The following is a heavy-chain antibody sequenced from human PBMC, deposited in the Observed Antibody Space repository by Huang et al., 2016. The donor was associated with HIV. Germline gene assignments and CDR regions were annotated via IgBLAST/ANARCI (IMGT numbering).Heavy chain of an antibody. D-gene: IGHD3-16*01. CDR2: VFYGGKT. CDR1: GGSVNSGYYY. V-gene: IGHV4-39*01. Sequence: QLQLQESGPGLVRPSETLSLTCSVSGGSVNSGYYYWGWLRQPPGKGLEWMASVFYGGKTFYNPSLKSRVSMSVDTSKKRFSLNLSSVTAADTAVYFCARLPFDYVWGTQRQTALDELDVWGQGTMVTVSS. CDR3: ARLPFDYVWGTQRQTALDELDV. J-gene: IGHJ3*01.